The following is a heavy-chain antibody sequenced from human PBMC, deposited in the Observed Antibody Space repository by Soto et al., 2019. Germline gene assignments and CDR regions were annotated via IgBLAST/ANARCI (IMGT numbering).Heavy chain of an antibody. CDR1: GFSLSTSGVG. J-gene: IGHJ5*02. V-gene: IGHV2-5*01. CDR3: AHRHVDTPMLPTDWFDP. Sequence: GSGPTLVNPTQTLTLTCTFSGFSLSTSGVGVGWIRQPPGKALEWLALIYWNDDKRYSPSLKSRLTITKDTSKNQVVLTMTNMDPVDTATYHCAHRHVDTPMLPTDWFDPWGQGILVTVSS. CDR2: IYWNDDK. D-gene: IGHD5-18*01.